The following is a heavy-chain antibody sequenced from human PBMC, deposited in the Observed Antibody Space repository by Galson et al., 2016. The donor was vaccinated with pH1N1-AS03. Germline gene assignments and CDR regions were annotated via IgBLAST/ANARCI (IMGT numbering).Heavy chain of an antibody. Sequence: SETLSLTCTVSGASVNSFFWTWIRQPAGKGLEWIGRVYTTGATNYNPSLKSRVTMSVDRSKNEFSLNLTSVTAADTAVYYCAKVEVVDTFNYYYYIDVWGKGTTVTVSS. V-gene: IGHV4-4*07. CDR1: GASVNSFF. CDR2: VYTTGAT. CDR3: AKVEVVDTFNYYYYIDV. D-gene: IGHD3-22*01. J-gene: IGHJ6*03.